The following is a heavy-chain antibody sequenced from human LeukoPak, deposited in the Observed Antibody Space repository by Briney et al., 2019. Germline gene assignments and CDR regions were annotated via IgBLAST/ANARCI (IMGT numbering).Heavy chain of an antibody. V-gene: IGHV4-39*01. Sequence: SETLSLTCTVSGGSISSNNYYWGWIRQPPGKGLEWIGSIYYSGSTYYNPSLKSRVTISVDTSKIHFSLKLSSVTAADTAVYYCARQNDKAYDYWGQGTLVTVSS. CDR1: GGSISSNNYY. J-gene: IGHJ4*02. CDR3: ARQNDKAYDY. CDR2: IYYSGST. D-gene: IGHD3-9*01.